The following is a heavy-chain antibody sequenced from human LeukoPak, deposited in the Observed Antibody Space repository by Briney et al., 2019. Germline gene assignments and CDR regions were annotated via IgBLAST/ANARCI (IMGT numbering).Heavy chain of an antibody. CDR2: INPKSGGT. CDR3: ARRVFSGWGYYFDY. J-gene: IGHJ4*02. V-gene: IGHV1-2*02. CDR1: GYTFTGYY. D-gene: IGHD6-19*01. Sequence: ASVKVSCKASGYTFTGYYMHWVRQAPGQGLEWVGWINPKSGGTNYAQKFQGRVTMTSDTSITTVYMELSRLRSGDTVVYYCARRVFSGWGYYFDYWGQGTLVTVSS.